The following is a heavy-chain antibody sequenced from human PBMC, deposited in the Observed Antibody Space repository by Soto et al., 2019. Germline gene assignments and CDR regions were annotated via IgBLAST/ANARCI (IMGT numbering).Heavy chain of an antibody. CDR3: ARTRTAMFFPFDY. V-gene: IGHV4-59*01. Sequence: PSETLSLTRTVSGGSISSYYWSWIRQPPGKGLEWIGYIYYSGSTNYNPSLKSRVTISVDTSKNQFSLKLSSVTAADTAVYYCARTRTAMFFPFDYWGQGTLVTVSS. CDR2: IYYSGST. J-gene: IGHJ4*02. D-gene: IGHD2-21*02. CDR1: GGSISSYY.